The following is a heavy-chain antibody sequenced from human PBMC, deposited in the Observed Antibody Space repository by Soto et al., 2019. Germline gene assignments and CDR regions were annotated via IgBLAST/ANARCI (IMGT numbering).Heavy chain of an antibody. Sequence: QVQLVQSGAEVKKPGASVKVSCKASGYTFTSYDINWVRQATGQGLEWMGWLNPNSGNTGYAQKFQGRVTMTRNTSISTAYMEPSSLRSEDTAVYYCAIGEAAPSWFDPWSQGTLVTVSS. J-gene: IGHJ5*02. V-gene: IGHV1-8*01. CDR2: LNPNSGNT. CDR3: AIGEAAPSWFDP. CDR1: GYTFTSYD. D-gene: IGHD3-16*01.